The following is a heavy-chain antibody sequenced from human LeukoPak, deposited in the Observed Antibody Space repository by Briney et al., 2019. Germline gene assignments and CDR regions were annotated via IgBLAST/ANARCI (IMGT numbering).Heavy chain of an antibody. V-gene: IGHV3-23*01. J-gene: IGHJ4*02. CDR3: AKEVEGGRRESYFDY. CDR1: KFTFSSYA. Sequence: GGSLRLSCAASKFTFSSYAMNWVRQAPGKGLEWVSVISGSGDSTDYADSVKSRFTISRDNSKNTLYLQMNSLRAEDTAVYYCAKEVEGGRRESYFDYWGQGTLVTVSS. D-gene: IGHD1-26*01. CDR2: ISGSGDST.